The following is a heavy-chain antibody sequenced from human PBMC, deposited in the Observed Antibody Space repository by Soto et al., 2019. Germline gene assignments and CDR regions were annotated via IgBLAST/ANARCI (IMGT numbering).Heavy chain of an antibody. Sequence: PGGSLRLSCAASGFTFSSYAMSWVRQAPGKGLEWVSAISGSGGSTYYADSVKGRFTISRDNSKNTLYLQMNSLRAEDTAVYYCAKDPLSITMIVVATLPPLGGQGTPVPVSS. CDR3: AKDPLSITMIVVATLPPL. CDR1: GFTFSSYA. D-gene: IGHD3-22*01. CDR2: ISGSGGST. V-gene: IGHV3-23*01. J-gene: IGHJ4*02.